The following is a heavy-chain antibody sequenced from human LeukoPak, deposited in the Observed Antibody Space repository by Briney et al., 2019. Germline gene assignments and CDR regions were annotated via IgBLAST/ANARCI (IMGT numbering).Heavy chain of an antibody. V-gene: IGHV3-23*01. Sequence: PGGSLRLSCAASGFTFSSYGMNWVRQAPGKGLEWVSGISGSGGSTYYADSVKGRFTISRDSSKNTLDLQMNSLRAEDTAVYYCAKGLWFGEFSPGYWGQGTLVTVSS. CDR2: ISGSGGST. CDR1: GFTFSSYG. D-gene: IGHD3-10*01. CDR3: AKGLWFGEFSPGY. J-gene: IGHJ4*02.